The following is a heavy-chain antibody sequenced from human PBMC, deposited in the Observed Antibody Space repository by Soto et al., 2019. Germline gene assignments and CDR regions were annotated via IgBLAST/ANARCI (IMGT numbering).Heavy chain of an antibody. J-gene: IGHJ6*02. Sequence: GGSLRLSCAASGFTFSSYAMSGVRQAPGKGLEWVSAISGSGGSTYYADSVKGRFTISRDNSKNTLYLQMNSLRAEDTAVYYCAKPVAGGYCSGGSCYRRYYYYGMDVWGQGTTVTVSS. CDR1: GFTFSSYA. V-gene: IGHV3-23*01. D-gene: IGHD2-15*01. CDR2: ISGSGGST. CDR3: AKPVAGGYCSGGSCYRRYYYYGMDV.